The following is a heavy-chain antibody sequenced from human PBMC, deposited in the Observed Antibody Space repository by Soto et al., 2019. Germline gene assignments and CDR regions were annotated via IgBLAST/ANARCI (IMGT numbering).Heavy chain of an antibody. CDR2: IYYSGNT. Sequence: SETLSLTCTASGGSIRSGVYYWGWVRQNPRRGLEWIGNIYYSGNTYYNPSLKSRLTISVDTSKNQFSLNLSPVTAADTAVYYFARDRLMATAGTARHFYWLGVWGQGXPVTVSS. D-gene: IGHD6-13*01. CDR3: ARDRLMATAGTARHFYWLGV. J-gene: IGHJ5*01. CDR1: GGSIRSGVYY. V-gene: IGHV4-31*03.